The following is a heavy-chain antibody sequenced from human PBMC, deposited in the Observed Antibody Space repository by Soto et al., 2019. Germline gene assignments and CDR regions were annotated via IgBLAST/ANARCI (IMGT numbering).Heavy chain of an antibody. CDR1: GFTFSSYA. CDR3: ARAEGHSINMVRGVIISNY. V-gene: IGHV3-30-3*01. CDR2: ISYDGSNK. J-gene: IGHJ4*02. D-gene: IGHD3-10*01. Sequence: LRLSCAASGFTFSSYAMHWVRQAPGKGLEWVAVISYDGSNKYYADSVKGRFTISRDNSKNTLYLQMNSLRAEDTAVYYCARAEGHSINMVRGVIISNYWGQGTLVTVSS.